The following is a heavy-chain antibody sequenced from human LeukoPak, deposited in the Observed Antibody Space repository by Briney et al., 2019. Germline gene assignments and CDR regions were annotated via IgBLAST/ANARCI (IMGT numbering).Heavy chain of an antibody. V-gene: IGHV1-46*01. CDR3: ARDQIAGDRVQDY. Sequence: ASVKVSCKASGYTFTSYYMHWVRQAPGQGLEWMGIINPSGGSTSYAQKFQGRVTMTTDTSTSTAYMELSSLRSEDTAVYYCARDQIAGDRVQDYWGQGTLVTVSS. CDR2: INPSGGST. CDR1: GYTFTSYY. D-gene: IGHD2-21*01. J-gene: IGHJ4*02.